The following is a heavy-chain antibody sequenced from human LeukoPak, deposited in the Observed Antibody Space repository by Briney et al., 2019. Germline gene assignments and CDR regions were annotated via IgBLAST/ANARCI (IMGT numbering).Heavy chain of an antibody. CDR3: ASDDGSGRIDY. CDR2: IYYSGST. J-gene: IGHJ4*02. D-gene: IGHD3-10*01. CDR1: GGSISSGDYY. Sequence: PSETLSLTCTVSGGSISSGDYYWSWIRQPPGKGLEWIGYIYYSGSTYYNPSLKSRVTISVDTSKNQFSLKLSFVTAADTAVYYCASDDGSGRIDYWGQGTLVTVSS. V-gene: IGHV4-30-4*01.